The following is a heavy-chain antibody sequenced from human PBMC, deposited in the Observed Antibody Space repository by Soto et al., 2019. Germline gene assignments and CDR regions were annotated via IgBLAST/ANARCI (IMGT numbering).Heavy chain of an antibody. CDR2: ISYDGSNK. J-gene: IGHJ4*02. CDR3: AKGPNQWELLLDY. Sequence: SLRLSCAASGFTFSSYGMHWVRQAPGKGLEWVAVISYDGSNKYYADSVKGRFTISRDNSKNTLYLQMNSLRAEDTAVYYCAKGPNQWELLLDYWGQGTLVTSPQ. CDR1: GFTFSSYG. D-gene: IGHD1-26*01. V-gene: IGHV3-30*18.